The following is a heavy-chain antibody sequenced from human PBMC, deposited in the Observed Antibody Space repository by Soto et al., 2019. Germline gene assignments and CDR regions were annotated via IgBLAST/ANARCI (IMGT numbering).Heavy chain of an antibody. CDR1: GFTFSSYG. D-gene: IGHD3-22*01. V-gene: IGHV3-30*18. J-gene: IGHJ4*02. CDR3: AKEWVYDTSGWSFDY. CDR2: ISDEGSNK. Sequence: QVQLVESGGGVVQPGRSLRISCAASGFTFSSYGMHWVRQAPGKGLEWVAVISDEGSNKYYADSLKGRFTISRDNSKNTLYLQMNSLRAEDTAVYYCAKEWVYDTSGWSFDYWGQGTLVTVSS.